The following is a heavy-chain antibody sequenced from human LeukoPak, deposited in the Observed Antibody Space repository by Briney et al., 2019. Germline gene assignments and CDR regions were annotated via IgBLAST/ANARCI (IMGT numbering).Heavy chain of an antibody. CDR3: AREFHMST. J-gene: IGHJ5*02. CDR1: GFSFNNDW. D-gene: IGHD2-21*01. CDR2: IKYDGTNT. Sequence: PSGGSLRLSCAASGFSFNNDWMHWVRQTPGEGLVWVSRIKYDGTNTDYADSVKGRFTISRDNAKNVLYLQMSSLRAEDTAMYYCAREFHMSTWDQGTLVTVSS. V-gene: IGHV3-74*01.